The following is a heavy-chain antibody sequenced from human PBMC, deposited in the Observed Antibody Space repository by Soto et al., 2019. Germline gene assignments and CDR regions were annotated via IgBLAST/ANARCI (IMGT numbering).Heavy chain of an antibody. J-gene: IGHJ3*02. D-gene: IGHD3-16*01. CDR1: GFTFSSYS. CDR3: ARGTSRGNRDAFDI. V-gene: IGHV3-21*01. Sequence: PGGSLRLSCAASGFTFSSYSMNWVRQAPGKGLEWVSSISSSSSYIYYADSVKGRFTISRDNAKNSLYLQMNSLRAEDTAVYYCARGTSRGNRDAFDIWGQGTMVTVSS. CDR2: ISSSSSYI.